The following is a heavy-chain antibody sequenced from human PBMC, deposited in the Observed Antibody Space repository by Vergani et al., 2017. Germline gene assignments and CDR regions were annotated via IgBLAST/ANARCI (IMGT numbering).Heavy chain of an antibody. CDR1: GFTFGDYA. J-gene: IGHJ4*02. D-gene: IGHD4-17*01. CDR3: TRDPWPNDYGDYYYFDY. Sequence: EVQLVESGGGLVKPGRSLRLSCTASGFTFGDYAMSWFRQAPGKGLEWVGFIRSKAYGGTTEYAASVKGRFTISRDDSKSIAYLKMNSLKTEDTAVYYCTRDPWPNDYGDYYYFDYWGQGTLVTVSS. V-gene: IGHV3-49*05. CDR2: IRSKAYGGTT.